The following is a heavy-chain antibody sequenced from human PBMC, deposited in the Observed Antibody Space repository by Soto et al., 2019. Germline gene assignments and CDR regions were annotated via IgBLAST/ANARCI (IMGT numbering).Heavy chain of an antibody. V-gene: IGHV3-23*01. D-gene: IGHD6-19*01. CDR3: VGAVAGYYYYYGMDV. CDR1: GFTFSSYA. J-gene: IGHJ6*02. Sequence: PGGSLRLSCAASGFTFSSYAMSWVRQAPGKGLEWVSAISGSGGSTYYADSVKGRFTISRDNSKNTLYLQMNSLRAEDTAVYYCVGAVAGYYYYYGMDVWGQGTTVTVSS. CDR2: ISGSGGST.